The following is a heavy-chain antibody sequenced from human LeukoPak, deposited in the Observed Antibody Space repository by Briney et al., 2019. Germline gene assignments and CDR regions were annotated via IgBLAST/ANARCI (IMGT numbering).Heavy chain of an antibody. D-gene: IGHD6-13*01. J-gene: IGHJ4*02. Sequence: GGSLRLSCAASGFTFSSYGMLWVCQAPGKGLGWVAVIWYDGSNKYYADSVKGRFTISRDNSKNTLYLQMNSLRAEDTAVYYCARGLTYSSSRGVYFDYWGQGTLVTVSS. V-gene: IGHV3-33*01. CDR2: IWYDGSNK. CDR1: GFTFSSYG. CDR3: ARGLTYSSSRGVYFDY.